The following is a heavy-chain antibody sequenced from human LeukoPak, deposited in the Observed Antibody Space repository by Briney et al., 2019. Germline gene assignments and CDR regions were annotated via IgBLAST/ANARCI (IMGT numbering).Heavy chain of an antibody. CDR1: GYTFTSYD. CDR2: MNPNSGNT. CDR3: ARASRGVVVPAAINYYMDV. V-gene: IGHV1-8*03. Sequence: ASVKVSCKASGYTFTSYDINWVRQATGQGLEWMGWMNPNSGNTGYAQKFQGRVTITRNTSISTAYMELSSLRSEDTAVYYCARASRGVVVPAAINYYMDVWGKGTTVTVSS. D-gene: IGHD2-2*01. J-gene: IGHJ6*03.